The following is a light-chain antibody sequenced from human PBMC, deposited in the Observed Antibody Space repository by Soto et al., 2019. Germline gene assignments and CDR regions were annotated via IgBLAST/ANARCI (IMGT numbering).Light chain of an antibody. V-gene: IGLV2-14*03. CDR1: SSDIGAYDS. Sequence: QSVLTQPASVSGSPGQSITISCTGISSDIGAYDSVSWYQQHPGKAPKLLIFDVSNRPSVVSNRFSGFKSGNVASLTISGLQAEDEADYYCSSYTTNNTLVFGGGTKVTVL. J-gene: IGLJ2*01. CDR2: DVS. CDR3: SSYTTNNTLV.